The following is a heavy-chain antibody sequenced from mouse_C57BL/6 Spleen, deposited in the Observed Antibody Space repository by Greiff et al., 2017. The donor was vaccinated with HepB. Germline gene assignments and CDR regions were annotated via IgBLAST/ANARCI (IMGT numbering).Heavy chain of an antibody. CDR1: GYSFTGYF. V-gene: IGHV1-20*01. J-gene: IGHJ1*03. D-gene: IGHD1-1*01. CDR2: INPYNGDT. CDR3: ARGPYYYGSSPYLDV. Sequence: VQLQQSGPELVKPGDSVKISCKASGYSFTGYFMNWVMQSHGKSLEWIGRINPYNGDTFYNQKFKGKATLTVDKSSSTAHMELRSLTSEDSAVYYCARGPYYYGSSPYLDVWGTGTTVTVSS.